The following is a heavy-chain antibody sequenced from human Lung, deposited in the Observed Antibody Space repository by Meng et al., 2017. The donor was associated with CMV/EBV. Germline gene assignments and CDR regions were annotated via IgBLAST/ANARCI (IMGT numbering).Heavy chain of an antibody. CDR1: GYTFGSYG. CDR3: ASGTPGRSYCDY. Sequence: GPLLQSGPEVKKPGASVMVSCMASGYTFGSYGICWVRQAPGQGLEWMGWFVNYVDTYPAPKFQGRVTMTTDTHTNTAFMELRSLTSDDTAVYYCASGTPGRSYCDYWGQGTLVTVSS. J-gene: IGHJ4*02. V-gene: IGHV1-18*01. CDR2: FVNYVDT. D-gene: IGHD2-15*01.